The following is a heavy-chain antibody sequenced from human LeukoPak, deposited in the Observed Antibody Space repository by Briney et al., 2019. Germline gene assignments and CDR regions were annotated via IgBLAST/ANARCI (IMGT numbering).Heavy chain of an antibody. V-gene: IGHV4-38-2*02. CDR3: ARGLRFLEWLSNPYNWFDP. Sequence: SETLSLTCTVSDYSISSGYYWGWIRQPPGKGLEWIGSIYHSGDTYYNPSLKSRITISVDTSKNQFSLKLSSVTAADTAVYYCARGLRFLEWLSNPYNWFDPWGQGTLVTVSS. CDR2: IYHSGDT. CDR1: DYSISSGYY. J-gene: IGHJ5*02. D-gene: IGHD3-3*01.